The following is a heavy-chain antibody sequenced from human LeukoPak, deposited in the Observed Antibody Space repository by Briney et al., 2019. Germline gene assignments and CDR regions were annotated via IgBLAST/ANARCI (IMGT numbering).Heavy chain of an antibody. CDR1: GGSISSYY. V-gene: IGHV4-59*01. J-gene: IGHJ4*02. CDR3: ARAKVDYGDFYFDY. CDR2: INYSGST. Sequence: SETLSLTCTVSGGSISSYYWSWIRQPPGKGLEWIGYINYSGSTNYNPSLKSRVTISVDTSKNQFSLKLSSVTAADTAVYYCARAKVDYGDFYFDYWGQGVLVTVSS. D-gene: IGHD4-17*01.